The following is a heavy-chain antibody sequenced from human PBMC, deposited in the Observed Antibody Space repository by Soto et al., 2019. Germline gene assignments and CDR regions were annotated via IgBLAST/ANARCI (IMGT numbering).Heavy chain of an antibody. D-gene: IGHD1-1*01. V-gene: IGHV3-15*07. CDR1: GFTFSNAW. Sequence: GGSLRLSCAASGFTFSNAWMNWVRQAPGKGLEWVGRITSKTDGGTIDYGAPVKGRFTISRDDSKNTLYVQINSLKIEDTAVYYCTARTSGTTNWGQGTLVTVSS. J-gene: IGHJ4*02. CDR2: ITSKTDGGTI. CDR3: TARTSGTTN.